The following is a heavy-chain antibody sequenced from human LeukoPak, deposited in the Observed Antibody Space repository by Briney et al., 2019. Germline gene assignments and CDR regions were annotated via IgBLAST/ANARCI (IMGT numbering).Heavy chain of an antibody. V-gene: IGHV4-4*07. D-gene: IGHD5-12*01. CDR2: IDTSGIT. Sequence: SETLSLTCTVSGGSFSNYFWTWIRQPAGKGLEWIGRIDTSGITKYNPSLKSRLTMSVDTSKNQFSLNLSSVTAADTALYYCARDRGYSDMDVWGKGTTVTISS. CDR3: ARDRGYSDMDV. CDR1: GGSFSNYF. J-gene: IGHJ6*03.